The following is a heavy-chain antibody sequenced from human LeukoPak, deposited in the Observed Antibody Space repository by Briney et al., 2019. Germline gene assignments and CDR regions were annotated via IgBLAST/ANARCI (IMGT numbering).Heavy chain of an antibody. V-gene: IGHV3-7*03. Sequence: GGSLRLSCAASGFTFSSYWMTWVRQAPGKGLDWVANIKGDGSEKYYVDSVKGRFTISRDNSKNTLYLQMNSLRAEDTAVYYCARHRGISTRDFEDWGQGTMVTVSS. D-gene: IGHD3-16*01. J-gene: IGHJ4*02. CDR3: ARHRGISTRDFED. CDR1: GFTFSSYW. CDR2: IKGDGSEK.